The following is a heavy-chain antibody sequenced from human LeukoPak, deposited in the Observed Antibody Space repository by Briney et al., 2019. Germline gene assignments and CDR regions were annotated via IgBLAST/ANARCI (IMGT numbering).Heavy chain of an antibody. J-gene: IGHJ4*02. V-gene: IGHV3-74*01. Sequence: GGSLRLSCAASGFTFSSYWMHWVRQAPGKGLVWVSRIKTDGSTTSYADSVKDRFTISRDSAKNTMYLQMNSLRAEDTAVYYCAREPAAGLFDYWGQGTLVTVSS. CDR2: IKTDGSTT. D-gene: IGHD6-13*01. CDR1: GFTFSSYW. CDR3: AREPAAGLFDY.